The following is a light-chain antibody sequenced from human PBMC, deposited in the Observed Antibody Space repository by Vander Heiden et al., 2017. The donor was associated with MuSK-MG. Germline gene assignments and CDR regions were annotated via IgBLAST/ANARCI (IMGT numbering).Light chain of an antibody. Sequence: DIQMTQSPSSLSASVGDRVTITCRASQSISSYLNWYQQKPGKAPKLLIYAASSLQSGVPSRFSGSGSGTDFTLTISSLQPEDFATYYCQQSYSTPPETFGQGTKLXIK. CDR2: AAS. J-gene: IGKJ2*01. CDR1: QSISSY. CDR3: QQSYSTPPET. V-gene: IGKV1-39*01.